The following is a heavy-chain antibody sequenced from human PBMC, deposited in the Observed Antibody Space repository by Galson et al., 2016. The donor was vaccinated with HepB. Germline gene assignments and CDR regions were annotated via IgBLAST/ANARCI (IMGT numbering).Heavy chain of an antibody. J-gene: IGHJ2*01. V-gene: IGHV3-48*02. CDR1: GFTFSVYS. CDR2: IRSKSGMI. CDR3: AKATPRLTDWYFDL. D-gene: IGHD3-9*01. Sequence: SLRLSCAASGFTFSVYSMNWVRQAPGKGLEWIAHIRSKSGMIYYADSVKGRFTISRDNARSSLFLQMNSLRHEDTAVYYCAKATPRLTDWYFDLWGRGTLVSVSP.